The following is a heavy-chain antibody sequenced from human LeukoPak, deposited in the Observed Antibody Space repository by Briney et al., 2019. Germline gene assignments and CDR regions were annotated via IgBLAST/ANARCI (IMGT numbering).Heavy chain of an antibody. V-gene: IGHV3-30*18. CDR3: AKDIGDNWNWDYYYYGMDV. CDR2: ISYDGSNK. Sequence: GGSLRLSCAASGYTFISYGMHWVRQAPGKGLEWVAVISYDGSNKYYADSVKGRFTISRDNSKNTLYLQMNSLRAEDTAVYYCAKDIGDNWNWDYYYYGMDVWGQGTTVTVSS. D-gene: IGHD1-7*01. J-gene: IGHJ6*02. CDR1: GYTFISYG.